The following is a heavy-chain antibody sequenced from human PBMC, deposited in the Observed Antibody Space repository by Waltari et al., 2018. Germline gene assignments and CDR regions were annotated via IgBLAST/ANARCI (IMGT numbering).Heavy chain of an antibody. D-gene: IGHD6-13*01. CDR1: GFTFSRYW. CDR3: ARVATKTYSSPVPGRPYYYGMDV. CDR2: INRDGSST. V-gene: IGHV3-74*01. Sequence: EEQLVESGGGLVQPGESLRLSCAASGFTFSRYWMDWVRQAPGRGLVWGSRINRDGSSTIYGESVKGRFTISRDNAKNTLYVQMNRLRAEDTAVYYCARVATKTYSSPVPGRPYYYGMDVWGQGTTVTVSS. J-gene: IGHJ6*02.